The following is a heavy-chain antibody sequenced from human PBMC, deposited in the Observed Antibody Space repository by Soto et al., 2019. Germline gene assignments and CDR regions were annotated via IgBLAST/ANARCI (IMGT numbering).Heavy chain of an antibody. CDR3: ARTYGDYVPLNWYFDL. Sequence: QVQLQESGPGLVKPSGTLSLTCAVSGGSVSGNNWWRWVRQPPGQGLEWIGEIYPSGSITYNPSLKSRVTIAVDKAKNQCSLKLSSVTAADTAVDYCARTYGDYVPLNWYFDLWGRGTLVIVSA. D-gene: IGHD4-17*01. V-gene: IGHV4-4*02. CDR1: GGSVSGNNW. J-gene: IGHJ2*01. CDR2: IYPSGSI.